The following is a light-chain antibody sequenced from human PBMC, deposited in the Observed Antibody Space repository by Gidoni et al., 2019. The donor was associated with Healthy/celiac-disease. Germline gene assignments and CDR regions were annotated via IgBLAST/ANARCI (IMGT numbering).Light chain of an antibody. J-gene: IGKJ2*01. CDR3: QQYGSSPYT. CDR2: GAS. CDR1: QSFSSSY. V-gene: IGKV3-20*01. Sequence: DIVLTQSPGTLSWSPGERATLSCRASQSFSSSYLAWYQQKPGQAPRLLIYGASSRATGIPDRFSGSGSGTDFTLTISRLEPEDFAVYYCQQYGSSPYTFGQGTKLEIK.